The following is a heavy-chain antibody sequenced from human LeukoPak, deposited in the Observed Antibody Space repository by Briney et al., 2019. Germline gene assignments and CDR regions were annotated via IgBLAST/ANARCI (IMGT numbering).Heavy chain of an antibody. CDR2: IYTSGST. J-gene: IGHJ5*02. CDR3: ATMGVYEQQQVSGNWFDP. Sequence: PSETLSLTCAVYGGSFSGYYWSWIRQPAGKGLEWIGRIYTSGSTNYNPSLKSRVTISVDTSKNQFSLKLSSVTAADTAVYYCATMGVYEQQQVSGNWFDPWGQGTLVTVSS. D-gene: IGHD6-13*01. CDR1: GGSFSGYY. V-gene: IGHV4-59*10.